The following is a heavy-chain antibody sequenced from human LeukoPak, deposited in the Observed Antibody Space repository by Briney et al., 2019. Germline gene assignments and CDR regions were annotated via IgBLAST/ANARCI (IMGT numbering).Heavy chain of an antibody. CDR3: ARVGGDCGGDCYHYYSMDV. V-gene: IGHV4-4*07. CDR1: GGSISSYY. D-gene: IGHD2-21*02. J-gene: IGHJ6*03. CDR2: IYPTGST. Sequence: SETLSLTCSVSGGSISSYYWSWIRQSAGKGLEWIGRIYPTGSTNYNPSLKSRVTISGDKSKDQFSLKLSSVTAADPAVYYCARVGGDCGGDCYHYYSMDVWGKGTTVTVSS.